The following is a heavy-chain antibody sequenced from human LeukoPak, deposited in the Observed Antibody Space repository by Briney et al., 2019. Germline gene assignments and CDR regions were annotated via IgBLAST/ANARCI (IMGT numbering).Heavy chain of an antibody. V-gene: IGHV3-53*01. CDR1: GFTVSSNY. CDR3: AKDDGLTGIDY. Sequence: GGSLRLSCAASGFTVSSNYMSWVRQAPGKGLEWVSVIYNSSGTDYEDSVKGRFNNSRDNYKNTVYLQMNSLRAEDKAVYYCAKDDGLTGIDYWGQGSLVTVSS. D-gene: IGHD7-27*01. CDR2: IYNSSGT. J-gene: IGHJ4*02.